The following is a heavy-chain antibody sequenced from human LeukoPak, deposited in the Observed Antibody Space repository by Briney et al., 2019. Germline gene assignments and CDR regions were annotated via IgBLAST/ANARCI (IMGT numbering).Heavy chain of an antibody. Sequence: SETLSLTCAVYGGSFSGYYWSWIRQSAGKGLEWIGEINHSESINYNPSLKSRVTISVDTSKNQFSLKVSSVTAADTAVYYCARGRSNSFTIPWDYWGQGTLVTVSS. V-gene: IGHV4-34*01. CDR3: ARGRSNSFTIPWDY. D-gene: IGHD2/OR15-2a*01. CDR2: INHSESI. CDR1: GGSFSGYY. J-gene: IGHJ4*01.